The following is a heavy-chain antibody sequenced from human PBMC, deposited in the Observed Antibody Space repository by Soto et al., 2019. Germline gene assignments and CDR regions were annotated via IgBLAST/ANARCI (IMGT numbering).Heavy chain of an antibody. CDR3: AGQTFTIAAASYGRSNWFDP. D-gene: IGHD6-25*01. CDR1: GGSITSSSHF. Sequence: SETLSLTCSASGGSITSSSHFWGWVRQPPGKGLEWFGTIYFTGNTYYTPSLKSRLTTSIDTSKNEFSLRLNSVTAADTAVYYCAGQTFTIAAASYGRSNWFDPWGPGTLVTVSS. J-gene: IGHJ5*02. CDR2: IYFTGNT. V-gene: IGHV4-39*01.